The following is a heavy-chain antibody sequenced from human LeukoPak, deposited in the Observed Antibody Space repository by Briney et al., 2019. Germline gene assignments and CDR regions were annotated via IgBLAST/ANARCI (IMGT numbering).Heavy chain of an antibody. CDR3: ARAAPGFLVTQTNTYYYYGMDV. Sequence: ASVKASCKASGYTFTGYYMHWVRQAPGQGLEWMGWINPNSGGTNYAQKFQGRVTMTRDTSISTAYMELSRLRSDDTAVYYCARAAPGFLVTQTNTYYYYGMDVWGQGTTVTVSS. D-gene: IGHD2-21*02. CDR1: GYTFTGYY. J-gene: IGHJ6*02. CDR2: INPNSGGT. V-gene: IGHV1-2*02.